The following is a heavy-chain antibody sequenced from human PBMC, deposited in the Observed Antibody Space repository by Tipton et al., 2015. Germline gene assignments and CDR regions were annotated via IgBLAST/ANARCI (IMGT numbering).Heavy chain of an antibody. CDR3: SRHVSFYYDTHGSDALDI. Sequence: QSGPEVKKTGESLKISCTGSGYNITDYWIGWEPQMPGKGPEWKGIIYPADSDTRYSPSFQDRVTISADKSIRADYLQWSSLKASDTAMYYCSRHVSFYYDTHGSDALDIWAQGTMVTVSS. CDR1: GYNITDYW. CDR2: IYPADSDT. V-gene: IGHV5-51*01. J-gene: IGHJ3*02. D-gene: IGHD3-22*01.